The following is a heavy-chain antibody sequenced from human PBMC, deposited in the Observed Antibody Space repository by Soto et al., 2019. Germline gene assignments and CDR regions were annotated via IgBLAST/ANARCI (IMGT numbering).Heavy chain of an antibody. Sequence: PGGSLTLTCTASGFTFSSYEMNWIRQAPGKWLEWVSYISRSGSTIYYADSVKGRFTISRDNARNSLYLQMNSLRAEDTAVYYCARDVFVDYANWFDPWGXGTLVTVSS. CDR2: ISRSGSTI. CDR3: ARDVFVDYANWFDP. J-gene: IGHJ5*02. D-gene: IGHD4-17*01. CDR1: GFTFSSYE. V-gene: IGHV3-48*03.